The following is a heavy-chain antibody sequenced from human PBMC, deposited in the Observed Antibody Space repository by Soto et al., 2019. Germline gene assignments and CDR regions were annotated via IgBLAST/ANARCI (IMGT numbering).Heavy chain of an antibody. CDR1: GGSISSGDYY. V-gene: IGHV4-30-4*01. CDR2: IYYSGST. D-gene: IGHD3-10*01. CDR3: ARAFYYYGSGSYYWLDY. Sequence: SETLSLTCTVSGGSISSGDYYWSWIRQPPGKGLEWIGYIYYSGSTYYNPSLKSRVTISVDTSKNQFSLKLSSVTAADTAVYYCARAFYYYGSGSYYWLDYWGQGTLVTVSS. J-gene: IGHJ4*02.